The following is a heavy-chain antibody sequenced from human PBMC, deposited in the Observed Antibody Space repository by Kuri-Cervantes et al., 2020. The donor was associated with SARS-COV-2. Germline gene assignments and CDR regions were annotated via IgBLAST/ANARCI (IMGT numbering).Heavy chain of an antibody. D-gene: IGHD1-1*01. J-gene: IGHJ5*02. V-gene: IGHV3-66*01. CDR1: GFTVSSNY. Sequence: GESLKISCAASGFTVSSNYMSWVRQAPGKGLEWVSVIYSGGSTYYADSVKGRFTISRDNSKNTLYLQMNSLRAEDTAVYCCARVAKSGWNANNWFDPWGQGTLVTVSS. CDR3: ARVAKSGWNANNWFDP. CDR2: IYSGGST.